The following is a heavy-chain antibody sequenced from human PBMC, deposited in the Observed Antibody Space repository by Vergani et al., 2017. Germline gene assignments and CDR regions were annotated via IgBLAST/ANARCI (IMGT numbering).Heavy chain of an antibody. CDR1: GFTFDDYA. J-gene: IGHJ5*02. Sequence: EVQLVESGGGVVQPGRSLRLSCAASGFTFDDYAMHWVRQAPGKGLEWVSGISWNSGSIGYADSVKGRFTISRDNAKNSLYLQMNSLRAEDTALYYCAKGGYCSSTSCYNKINWFDPWGQGTLVTVSS. CDR3: AKGGYCSSTSCYNKINWFDP. CDR2: ISWNSGSI. D-gene: IGHD2-2*01. V-gene: IGHV3-9*01.